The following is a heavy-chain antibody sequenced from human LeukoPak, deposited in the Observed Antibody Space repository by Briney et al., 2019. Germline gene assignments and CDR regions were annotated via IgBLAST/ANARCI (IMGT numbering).Heavy chain of an antibody. Sequence: GGSLRLSCAASGFTFNSYWMHWVRQSPGKGLVWVSRINFDGSSTNYADSVKGRFSISRDNAKNTLYLQMNSLYYCLRARPPHYYSDYWGQGTLVTVSS. D-gene: IGHD3-10*01. CDR2: INFDGSST. J-gene: IGHJ4*02. V-gene: IGHV3-74*01. CDR1: GFTFNSYW. CDR3: YYSDY.